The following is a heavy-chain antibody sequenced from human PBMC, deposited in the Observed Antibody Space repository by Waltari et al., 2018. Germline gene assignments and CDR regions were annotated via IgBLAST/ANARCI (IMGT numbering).Heavy chain of an antibody. CDR2: FNPDSGGT. CDR3: VRGSGGYSWFDP. Sequence: VQLVQSGAEVKKPGASFKVSCKASGDIFTDYYIHWVRQAPGRGLEWVGRFNPDSGGTNYAQKFQGRVTMTTDTSITTAYMELSRLTSDDTALYYCVRGSGGYSWFDPWGQGTLLTVSS. V-gene: IGHV1-2*06. CDR1: GDIFTDYY. D-gene: IGHD3-10*01. J-gene: IGHJ5*02.